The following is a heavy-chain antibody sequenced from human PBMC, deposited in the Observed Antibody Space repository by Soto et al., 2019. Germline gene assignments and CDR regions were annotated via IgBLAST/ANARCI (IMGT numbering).Heavy chain of an antibody. CDR2: INHSGNT. Sequence: SETLSLTCTVSGGSFSGYYWSWIRQPPGKGLEWIGEINHSGNTNYNPSLKSRVTISVDTSKNQFSLKLSPVTAADTAVYYCARLNGYCSSTNCHGYYGMDVWGQGTTVTVSS. CDR1: GGSFSGYY. V-gene: IGHV4-34*01. D-gene: IGHD2-2*03. J-gene: IGHJ6*02. CDR3: ARLNGYCSSTNCHGYYGMDV.